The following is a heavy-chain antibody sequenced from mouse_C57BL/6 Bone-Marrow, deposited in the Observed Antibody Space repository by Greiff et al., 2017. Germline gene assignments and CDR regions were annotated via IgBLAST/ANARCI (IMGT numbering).Heavy chain of an antibody. D-gene: IGHD1-1*01. CDR1: GFTFSSYA. J-gene: IGHJ1*03. V-gene: IGHV5-9-1*02. CDR2: ISSGGDYI. CDR3: TRDPITTVVATRYFDV. Sequence: EVKLMESGEGLVKPGGSLKLSCAASGFTFSSYAMSWVRQTPEKRLEWVAYISSGGDYIYYADTVKGRFTISRDNARNTLYLQMSSLKSEDTAMYYCTRDPITTVVATRYFDVWGTGTTVTVSS.